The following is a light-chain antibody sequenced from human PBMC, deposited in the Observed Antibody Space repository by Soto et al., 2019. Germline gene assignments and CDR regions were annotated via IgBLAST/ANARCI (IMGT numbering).Light chain of an antibody. Sequence: DIQMTQSPSTLSASVGDRVTITCRASQSISSWLAGYQQKPGKAPKRLIYYASSFEGGVPSRFSGSGSGTEFTLTIISLQPDDFATYYYQQYNSYPLTFGGGTKVDIK. CDR1: QSISSW. J-gene: IGKJ4*01. CDR2: YAS. CDR3: QQYNSYPLT. V-gene: IGKV1-5*01.